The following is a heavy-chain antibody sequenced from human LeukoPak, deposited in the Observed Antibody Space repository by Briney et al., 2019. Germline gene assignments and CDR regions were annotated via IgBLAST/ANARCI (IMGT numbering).Heavy chain of an antibody. D-gene: IGHD6-19*01. CDR2: IYYSGST. V-gene: IGHV4-30-4*02. J-gene: IGHJ4*02. CDR1: GGSISSGDYY. CDR3: ARVRSSGWYYFDY. Sequence: SETLSLTCTVSGGSISSGDYYWSWIRQPPGKGLEWIGYIYYSGSTYYNPSLKSRVTISVDTSKNQFSLKLSSVTAADTAVYYCARVRSSGWYYFDYWGQGTLVTVSS.